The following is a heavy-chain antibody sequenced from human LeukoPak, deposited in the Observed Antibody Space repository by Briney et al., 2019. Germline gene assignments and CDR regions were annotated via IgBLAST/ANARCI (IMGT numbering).Heavy chain of an antibody. CDR3: AREWTTWGAFDI. CDR1: GGSISSRTYY. CDR2: IYYTGST. V-gene: IGHV4-39*07. J-gene: IGHJ3*02. D-gene: IGHD2/OR15-2a*01. Sequence: SETLSLTCTVSGGSISSRTYYWGWIRQPPGKGLEWIGSIYYTGSTFYNPSLKSRVTISVDTSKNQFSMKLSSVTAADAAMYFCAREWTTWGAFDIWGQGTMVTVSS.